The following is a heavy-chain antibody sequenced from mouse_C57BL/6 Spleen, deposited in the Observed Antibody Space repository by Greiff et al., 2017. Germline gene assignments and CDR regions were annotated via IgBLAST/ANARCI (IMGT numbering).Heavy chain of an antibody. CDR1: GFSLTSYG. J-gene: IGHJ4*01. CDR2: IWRGGST. Sequence: QVQLKESGPGLVQPSPSLSITCTVSGFSLTSYGVHWVRQSPGKGLEWLGVIWRGGSTAYNAAFMSRLSITKDNSKSQVFFKMNSLQADDTAIYSCDKNLITNGPQGAMDFWGQGTSVTVSS. D-gene: IGHD1-1*01. CDR3: DKNLITNGPQGAMDF. V-gene: IGHV2-5*01.